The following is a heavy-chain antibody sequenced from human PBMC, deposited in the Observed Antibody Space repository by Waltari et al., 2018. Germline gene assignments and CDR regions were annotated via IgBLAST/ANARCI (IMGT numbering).Heavy chain of an antibody. D-gene: IGHD3-9*01. CDR3: AKDAYDVLTPRAFDI. V-gene: IGHV3-23*01. J-gene: IGHJ3*02. CDR2: VGGSGGTT. Sequence: EMKLLESGGGLVQPGGSLRLSCAASGFRFKNYAMAWVRQAPGKGVEGVAGVGGSGGTTYYADAVKGRFTISRDSSENTLDLQMSGLTAADTAIYYCAKDAYDVLTPRAFDIWGQGTMVTVSS. CDR1: GFRFKNYA.